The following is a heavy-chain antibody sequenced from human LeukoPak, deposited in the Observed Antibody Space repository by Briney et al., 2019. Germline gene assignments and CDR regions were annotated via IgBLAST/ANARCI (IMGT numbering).Heavy chain of an antibody. CDR1: GFTVSSNY. Sequence: GGSLRLSCAASGFTVSSNYMSWVRQAPGKGLEWVSVIYSGGSTYYADSVKGRFTISRDNSKNTLYFQMNSLRAEDTAVYYCAKNRRDSSGYYEDYWGQGTLVTVSS. D-gene: IGHD3-22*01. J-gene: IGHJ4*02. CDR3: AKNRRDSSGYYEDY. V-gene: IGHV3-53*01. CDR2: IYSGGST.